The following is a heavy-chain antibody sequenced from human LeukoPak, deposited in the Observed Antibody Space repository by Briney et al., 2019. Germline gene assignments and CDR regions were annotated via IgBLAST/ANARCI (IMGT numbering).Heavy chain of an antibody. D-gene: IGHD3-10*01. CDR3: ASGSGSSVYLVY. CDR2: ISSSSSYI. J-gene: IGHJ4*02. V-gene: IGHV3-21*01. CDR1: GFTFSSYS. Sequence: PGGSVRLSCAASGFTFSSYSMNWVRQAPGKGLEWVSSISSSSSYIYYADSVKGRFTISRDNAKNSLYLQMNSLRAEDTAVYYCASGSGSSVYLVYWGQGTLVTVSS.